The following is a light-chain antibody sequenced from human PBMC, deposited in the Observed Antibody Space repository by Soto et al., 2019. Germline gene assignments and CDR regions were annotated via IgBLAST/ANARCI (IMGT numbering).Light chain of an antibody. CDR2: GNS. CDR3: QSYDRSLSGSGV. CDR1: SSNIGAGYN. V-gene: IGLV1-40*01. J-gene: IGLJ3*02. Sequence: QSALMQPPSVSGAPGQRVTISCTGSSSNIGAGYNVHWYQQLPGTAPKLLIYGNSNRPSGVPDRFSASKTGTSASLAITGLQAEDEADYYCQSYDRSLSGSGVFGGGTKLTVL.